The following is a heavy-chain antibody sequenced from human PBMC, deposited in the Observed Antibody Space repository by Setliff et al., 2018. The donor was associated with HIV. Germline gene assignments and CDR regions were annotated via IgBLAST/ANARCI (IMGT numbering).Heavy chain of an antibody. CDR2: IYPGDSDT. J-gene: IGHJ4*02. CDR3: ARSPIRYCSSGSCYSGFDQ. CDR1: GYNFTNYW. Sequence: GESLKISCRGSGYNFTNYWIGWVRQMPEKGLEWMGIIYPGDSDTRYSPSFQGQVTISGDKSISTAYLQWSSLKASDTAIYYCARSPIRYCSSGSCYSGFDQWGQGTPVTVSS. V-gene: IGHV5-51*01. D-gene: IGHD2-15*01.